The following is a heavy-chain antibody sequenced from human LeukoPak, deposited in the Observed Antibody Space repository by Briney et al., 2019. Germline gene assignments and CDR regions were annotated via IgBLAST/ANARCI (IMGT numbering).Heavy chain of an antibody. D-gene: IGHD4-11*01. J-gene: IGHJ4*02. CDR3: ALYSNYPLFDY. V-gene: IGHV1-69*05. CDR2: IIPIFGTA. CDR1: GGTFTSYA. Sequence: ASVKVSCKASGGTFTSYAISWVRQAPGQGLEWMGGIIPIFGTANYAQKLQGRVTMTTDTSTSTAYMELRSLRSDDTAVYYCALYSNYPLFDYWGQGTLVTVSS.